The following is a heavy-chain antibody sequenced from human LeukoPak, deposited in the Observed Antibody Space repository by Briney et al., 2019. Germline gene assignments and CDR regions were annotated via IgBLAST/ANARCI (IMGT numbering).Heavy chain of an antibody. V-gene: IGHV6-1*01. J-gene: IGHJ5*02. CDR3: AREDGPYYYGSGSYYIP. CDR2: TYYRSKWYN. CDR1: GDSVSSNSAA. D-gene: IGHD3-10*01. Sequence: SQTPSLTCAISGDSVSSNSAAWNWIRQSPSRGLEWLGRTYYRSKWYNDYAVSVKSRITINPDTSKNRFSLQLNSVTPEDTAVYYCAREDGPYYYGSGSYYIPWGQGTLVTVSS.